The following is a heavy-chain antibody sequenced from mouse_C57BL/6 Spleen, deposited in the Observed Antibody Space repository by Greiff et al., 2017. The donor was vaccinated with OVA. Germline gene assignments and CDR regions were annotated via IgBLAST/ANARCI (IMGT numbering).Heavy chain of an antibody. D-gene: IGHD2-3*01. CDR1: GFNIKDDY. V-gene: IGHV14-4*01. CDR3: TTGGYSWFAY. J-gene: IGHJ3*01. CDR2: IDPENGDT. Sequence: EVQLQQSGAELVRPGASVKLSCTASGFNIKDDYMHWVKQRPEQGLEWIGWIDPENGDTEYGSKFQGKATITADTSSNTAYLQLSSLTSEDTAVYYCTTGGYSWFAYWGQGTLVTVSA.